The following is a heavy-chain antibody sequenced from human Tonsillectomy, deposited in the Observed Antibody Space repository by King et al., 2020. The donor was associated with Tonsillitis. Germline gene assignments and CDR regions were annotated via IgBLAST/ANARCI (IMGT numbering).Heavy chain of an antibody. J-gene: IGHJ6*02. CDR1: GFTFSSYA. CDR3: ARGDDYGHYYYDCMDV. CDR2: ISYDGSNK. V-gene: IGHV3-30*04. Sequence: VQLVESGGGVVQPGRSLRLSCAASGFTFSSYAMHWVRQAPGKGLEWVAVISYDGSNKYYADSVKGRFTISRDNSKNTLYLQMNSLRAEDTAVYYCARGDDYGHYYYDCMDVWGQGTTVTVSS. D-gene: IGHD4-17*01.